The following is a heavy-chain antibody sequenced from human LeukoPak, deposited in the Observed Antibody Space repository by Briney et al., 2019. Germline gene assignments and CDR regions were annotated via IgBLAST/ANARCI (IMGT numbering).Heavy chain of an antibody. CDR3: ARDQQQWLVLGSYWYFDL. CDR2: IYYSGST. V-gene: IGHV4-59*01. D-gene: IGHD6-19*01. J-gene: IGHJ2*01. CDR1: GGSISSYY. Sequence: SETLSLTCTVSGGSISSYYWSWIRQPPGKGLEWIGYIYYSGSTNYNPSLKSRVTISVDTSKNQFSLKLGSVTAADTAVYYCARDQQQWLVLGSYWYFDLWGRGTLVTVSS.